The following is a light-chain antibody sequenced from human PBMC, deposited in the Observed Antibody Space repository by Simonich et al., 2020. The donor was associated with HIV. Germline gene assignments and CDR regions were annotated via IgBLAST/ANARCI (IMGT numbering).Light chain of an antibody. J-gene: IGKJ2*01. Sequence: DIHMTQSPSSLSASVGDRVTITCRANQGISNSLAWYQQKPGKAPKLLLSAASRLDSGVPSRFSCGGSGTDYTITISSLQPEDFATYYCQQYFSTPYTFGQGTRLEIK. CDR3: QQYFSTPYT. V-gene: IGKV1-NL1*01. CDR2: AAS. CDR1: QGISNS.